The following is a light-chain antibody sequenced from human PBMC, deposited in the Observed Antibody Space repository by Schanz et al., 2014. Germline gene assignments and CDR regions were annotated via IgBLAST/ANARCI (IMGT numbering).Light chain of an antibody. Sequence: QSALTQPRSVSGSPGQSVTISCTGTSSDIGAYNFVSWYQQHPGKAPKVMIYEGSKRPSGVSNRFSGSKSGNTASLTISGLQAEDEADYYCSSFTSSTTVVFGGGTKLTVL. CDR2: EGS. CDR1: SSDIGAYNF. V-gene: IGLV2-14*02. J-gene: IGLJ2*01. CDR3: SSFTSSTTVV.